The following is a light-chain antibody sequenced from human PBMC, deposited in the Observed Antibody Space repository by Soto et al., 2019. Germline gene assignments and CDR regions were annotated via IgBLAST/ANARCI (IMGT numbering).Light chain of an antibody. CDR3: QQYNNWPWT. CDR2: SAS. Sequence: EIVMTQSPATLSVSPGGRATLSCRASQGISDTLAWYQQKPGQAPRLLIYSASRGATGFPARFSGSGSGTDFTLTIRSLPSEDFALYSCQQYNNWPWTFGQGTKVDIK. CDR1: QGISDT. J-gene: IGKJ1*01. V-gene: IGKV3-15*01.